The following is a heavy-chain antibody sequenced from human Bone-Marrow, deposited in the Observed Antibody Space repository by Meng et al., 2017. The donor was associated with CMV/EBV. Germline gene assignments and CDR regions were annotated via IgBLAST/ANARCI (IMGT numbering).Heavy chain of an antibody. Sequence: GESLKIPCAAPGVTFSSHSMNWVRQASGKGLEWVSSIGSSSSYIHYADSVKGRFTISRDNAKNTLYLQMNSQRPEDTAVYYCARDAGGAQVRGGSCYGLCAFDIWGQGTMVTVSS. V-gene: IGHV3-21*01. D-gene: IGHD2-15*01. CDR1: GVTFSSHS. CDR2: IGSSSSYI. J-gene: IGHJ3*02. CDR3: ARDAGGAQVRGGSCYGLCAFDI.